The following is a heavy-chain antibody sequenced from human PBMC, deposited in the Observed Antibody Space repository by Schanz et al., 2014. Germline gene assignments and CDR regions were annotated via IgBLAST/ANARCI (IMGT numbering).Heavy chain of an antibody. J-gene: IGHJ4*02. D-gene: IGHD2-2*01. Sequence: EVQLVESGGGLVKPGGSLRLSCAASGFNFSSYSLNWVRQAPGKGLEWVSAISASGGTTYYADSVKGRFTISGDSSKYTVYLQMNSLRPGDTAVYYCARESSNDIVLVPGAVFDHWGQGILVTVSS. CDR1: GFNFSSYS. CDR3: ARESSNDIVLVPGAVFDH. CDR2: ISASGGTT. V-gene: IGHV3-21*01.